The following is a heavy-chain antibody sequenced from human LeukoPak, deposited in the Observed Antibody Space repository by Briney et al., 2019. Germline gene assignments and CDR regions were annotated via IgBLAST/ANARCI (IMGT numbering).Heavy chain of an antibody. J-gene: IGHJ4*02. V-gene: IGHV1-8*01. CDR3: ARWGNCGGDCSPYFDY. CDR1: GYTFTSYD. D-gene: IGHD2-21*02. CDR2: MNPNSGNT. Sequence: ASVKVSCKASGYTFTSYDINWVRQATGQGLEWMGWMNPNSGNTGYAQKFQGRVTMTRNTSISTAYMELSSLRSGDTAVYYCARWGNCGGDCSPYFDYWGQGTLVTVSS.